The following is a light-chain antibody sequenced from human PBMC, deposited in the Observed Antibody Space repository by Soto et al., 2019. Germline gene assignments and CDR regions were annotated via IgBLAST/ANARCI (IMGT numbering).Light chain of an antibody. CDR3: QRYNNWPPWT. CDR1: QSVSNN. Sequence: EIALTQSPGTLSLSTGARAALSCLASQSVSNNLAWYQQKPGQAPRLLIYGASTRATGIPARFSGSGSGTEFTLTISSLQSEDFAVYYCQRYNNWPPWTFGQGTKVDIK. J-gene: IGKJ1*01. CDR2: GAS. V-gene: IGKV3-15*01.